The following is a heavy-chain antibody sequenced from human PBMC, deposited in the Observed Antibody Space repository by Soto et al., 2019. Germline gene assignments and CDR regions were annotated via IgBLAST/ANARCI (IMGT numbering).Heavy chain of an antibody. Sequence: VGSLRLSCAASGFTVSSNYMSWVRQAPGKGLEWVSVIYSGGSTYYADSVKGRFTISRDNSKNTLYLQMNSLRAEDTAVYYCARGALSNWFDPWGQGTLVTVSS. CDR2: IYSGGST. CDR3: ARGALSNWFDP. CDR1: GFTVSSNY. J-gene: IGHJ5*02. V-gene: IGHV3-53*01.